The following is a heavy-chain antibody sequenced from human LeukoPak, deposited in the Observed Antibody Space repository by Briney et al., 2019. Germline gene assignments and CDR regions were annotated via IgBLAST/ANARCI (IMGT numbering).Heavy chain of an antibody. J-gene: IGHJ4*02. V-gene: IGHV3-21*01. CDR2: ISSSSSYI. Sequence: GGSLRLSCAPPGFTFSSDSMNWVRQAPGKGLEWVSPISSSSSYIYYADSVKGRFTISRDNAKNSLYLQMNSLRVEDTAVYYCARERGIVRATYFDYWGQGTLVTVSS. CDR1: GFTFSSDS. D-gene: IGHD1-26*01. CDR3: ARERGIVRATYFDY.